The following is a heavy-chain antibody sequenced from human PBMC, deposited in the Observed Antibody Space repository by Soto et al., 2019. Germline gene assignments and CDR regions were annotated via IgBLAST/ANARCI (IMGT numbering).Heavy chain of an antibody. D-gene: IGHD6-25*01. Sequence: QMQLVESGGGVVQPGRSLRLSCAASGFAFSSYDIHWVGQGPGKGLEWMAKISYDGNTEDYADSVKGRFTISRDNSKKMLYLQMTSLRDDDTAVYYCVKDAAGALDYWGQGTVVTVSS. CDR1: GFAFSSYD. CDR3: VKDAAGALDY. CDR2: ISYDGNTE. V-gene: IGHV3-30*18. J-gene: IGHJ4*02.